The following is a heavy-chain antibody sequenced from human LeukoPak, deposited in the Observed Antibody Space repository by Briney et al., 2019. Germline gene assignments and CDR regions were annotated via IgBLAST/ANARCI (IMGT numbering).Heavy chain of an antibody. V-gene: IGHV3-23*01. CDR1: GFTFSSSA. Sequence: GGSLRLSCAASGFTFSSSAMSWVHQAPGKGLEWVSAISNNGGYTYYADSVQGRFTISRDNSKSTLCLQMNSLRAEDTAVYYCAKQLGYCSDGSCYFPYWGQGTLVTVSS. J-gene: IGHJ4*02. CDR3: AKQLGYCSDGSCYFPY. D-gene: IGHD2-15*01. CDR2: ISNNGGYT.